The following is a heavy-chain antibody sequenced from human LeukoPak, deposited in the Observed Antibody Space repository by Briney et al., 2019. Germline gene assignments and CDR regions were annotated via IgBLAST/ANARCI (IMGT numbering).Heavy chain of an antibody. J-gene: IGHJ4*02. CDR3: ARVRPGRSGFDY. V-gene: IGHV4-38-2*02. CDR1: GYSISSGYY. Sequence: SETLSLTCTVSGYSISSGYYWGWIRQPPGKGLEWIGSIYHSGSTYYNPSLKSRVTISVDTSKNQFSLKLSSVTAADTAVYYCARVRPGRSGFDYWGQGTLVTVSS. D-gene: IGHD3-3*01. CDR2: IYHSGST.